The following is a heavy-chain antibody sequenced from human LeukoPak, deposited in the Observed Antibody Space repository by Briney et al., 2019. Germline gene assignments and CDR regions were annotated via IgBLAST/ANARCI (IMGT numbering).Heavy chain of an antibody. CDR2: IYPGDSDT. Sequence: GESLKISCKASGYSFTNYCIGWVRQMPGKGLEWMGIIYPGDSDTRYSPSFQGQVTISADKSISTAYLQWSSLKASDTALYYCARGEAALSWFDPWGQGTLVTVSS. CDR3: ARGEAALSWFDP. D-gene: IGHD6-6*01. J-gene: IGHJ5*02. V-gene: IGHV5-51*01. CDR1: GYSFTNYC.